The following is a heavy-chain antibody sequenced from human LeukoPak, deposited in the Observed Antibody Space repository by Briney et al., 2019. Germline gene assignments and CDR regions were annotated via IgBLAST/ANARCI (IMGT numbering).Heavy chain of an antibody. CDR2: IYSSGNT. J-gene: IGHJ3*02. D-gene: IGHD6-13*01. CDR1: GGSISSYF. V-gene: IGHV4-59*12. Sequence: SETLSLTCTVSGGSISSYFWSWIRQPPGKGLEWIGYIYSSGNTNYNPSLKSRVTISVDTSKNQFSLKLSSVTAADTAVYYCARRNRYSSSWYGGLDAFDIWGQGTMVTVSS. CDR3: ARRNRYSSSWYGGLDAFDI.